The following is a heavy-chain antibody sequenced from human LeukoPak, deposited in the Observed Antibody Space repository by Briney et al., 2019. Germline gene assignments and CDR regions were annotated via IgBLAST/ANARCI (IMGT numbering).Heavy chain of an antibody. D-gene: IGHD1-14*01. V-gene: IGHV3-23*01. CDR2: ISGSGGST. J-gene: IGHJ4*02. CDR3: ARGVEPLAANTLAY. Sequence: SGGSLRLSCAASGFTFSSYAMSWVRQAPGKGLEWVSAISGSGGSTYYADSVQGRFTISRDNSKNTLYLEMNSLSPDDTAVYYCARGVEPLAANTLAYWGQGTLVTVSS. CDR1: GFTFSSYA.